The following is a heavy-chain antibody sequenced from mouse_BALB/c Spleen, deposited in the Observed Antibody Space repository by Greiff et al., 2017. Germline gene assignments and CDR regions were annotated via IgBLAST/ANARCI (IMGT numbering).Heavy chain of an antibody. D-gene: IGHD2-2*01. J-gene: IGHJ4*01. Sequence: EVLLVESGGGLVKPGGSLKLSCAASGFTFSSYTMSWVRQTPEKRLEWVATISSGGSYTYYPDSLKGRFTISRDNAKNTLYLQMSSLKSEDTAMYYCTKGGGNDVYAMDYWGQGTSVTVSS. CDR2: ISSGGSYT. V-gene: IGHV5-6-4*01. CDR3: TKGGGNDVYAMDY. CDR1: GFTFSSYT.